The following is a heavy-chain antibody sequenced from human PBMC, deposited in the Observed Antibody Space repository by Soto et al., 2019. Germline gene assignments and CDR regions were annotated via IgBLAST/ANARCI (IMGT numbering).Heavy chain of an antibody. Sequence: GESLKVSCKGSGYSFTSYWISWVRQMPGKGLEWMGRIDPSDSYTNYSPSFQGHVTISADKSISTAYLQWSSLKASDTAMYYCARHKADKYDYVWGSYRYYYYYYGMDVWGQGTTVTVSS. CDR1: GYSFTSYW. CDR2: IDPSDSYT. D-gene: IGHD3-16*02. J-gene: IGHJ6*02. CDR3: ARHKADKYDYVWGSYRYYYYYYGMDV. V-gene: IGHV5-10-1*01.